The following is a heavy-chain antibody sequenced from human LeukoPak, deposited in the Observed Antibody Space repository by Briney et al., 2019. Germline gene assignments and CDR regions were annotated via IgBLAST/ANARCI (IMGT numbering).Heavy chain of an antibody. CDR2: ISYDGSNK. J-gene: IGHJ4*02. D-gene: IGHD3-3*01. V-gene: IGHV3-30-3*01. CDR1: GFTFSSYA. Sequence: GGSLRLSCAASGFTFSSYAMHWVRQAPGKGLEWVAVISYDGSNKYYADSVKGRFTISRDNSKNTLYLQMNSLRAEDTAVYHCAKDAYDFWSGYYPPLGYWGQGTLVSVSS. CDR3: AKDAYDFWSGYYPPLGY.